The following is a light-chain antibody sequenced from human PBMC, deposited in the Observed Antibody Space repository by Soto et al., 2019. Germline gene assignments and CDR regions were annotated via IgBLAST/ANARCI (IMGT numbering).Light chain of an antibody. CDR2: GSS. Sequence: IVLTQSPATLSVSPGERVTLSCRASENVGTNLAWYQQRPGQPPWLLIYGSSTRATGISATFSGSGSRTEFTLTISSLQSEDSAGYYCQQYNNWGLSFGGGTRVEIK. J-gene: IGKJ4*01. V-gene: IGKV3D-15*01. CDR3: QQYNNWGLS. CDR1: ENVGTN.